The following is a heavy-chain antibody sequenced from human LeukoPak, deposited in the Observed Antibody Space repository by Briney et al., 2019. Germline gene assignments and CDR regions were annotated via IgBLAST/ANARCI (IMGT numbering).Heavy chain of an antibody. Sequence: SETLSLTCTVSGGSISSYYWSWIRQPPGKGLEWIGYIYYSGSTNYNPSLKSRVTISVDTSKNQFSLKLSSVTAADTAVYYCARLLRGYYDSSGYRPYYFDYWGQGTLVTVSS. CDR3: ARLLRGYYDSSGYRPYYFDY. D-gene: IGHD3-22*01. J-gene: IGHJ4*02. CDR1: GGSISSYY. V-gene: IGHV4-59*01. CDR2: IYYSGST.